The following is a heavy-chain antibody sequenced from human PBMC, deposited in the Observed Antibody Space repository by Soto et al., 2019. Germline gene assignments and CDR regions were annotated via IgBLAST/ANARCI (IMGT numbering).Heavy chain of an antibody. D-gene: IGHD5-18*01. V-gene: IGHV1-18*01. Sequence: QVKLVQSGAEVKKPGASVKVSCKASGYTLTTYDISWVRQAPGQGLEWMGWISAYNRNIKYIQKFQGRVTMTTDTSTSTAYMELRSLRSDDTAVYYCARHREGGYTYGYDYWGQGALVTVSS. CDR1: GYTLTTYD. CDR3: ARHREGGYTYGYDY. CDR2: ISAYNRNI. J-gene: IGHJ4*02.